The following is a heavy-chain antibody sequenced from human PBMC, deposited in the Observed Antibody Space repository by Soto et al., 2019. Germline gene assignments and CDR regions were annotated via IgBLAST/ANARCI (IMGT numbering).Heavy chain of an antibody. CDR3: ARDTSNYDILTGYRDAFDI. J-gene: IGHJ3*02. CDR1: GYTFTSYY. D-gene: IGHD3-9*01. V-gene: IGHV1-46*01. CDR2: INPSGGST. Sequence: ASVKVSCKASGYTFTSYYIHWVRQAPGQGLEWMGIINPSGGSTSYAQKFQGRVTMTRDTSTSTVYMELSSLRSEDTAVYYCARDTSNYDILTGYRDAFDIWGQGTMVTVSS.